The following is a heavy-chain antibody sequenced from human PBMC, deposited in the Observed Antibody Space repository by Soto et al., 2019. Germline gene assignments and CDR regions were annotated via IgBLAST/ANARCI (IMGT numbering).Heavy chain of an antibody. D-gene: IGHD3-16*01. CDR2: IYWDDDK. Sequence: QITLKESGPTLVKPTQTLTLTCTFSGFSLSTSGVGVGWIRQPPGKALEWLTLIYWDDDKRYSPSLKSRLTITKDTSTNQVVLTMTNMDPVDTATYYCAHRLHGDWFDPWGQGTLVTVSS. J-gene: IGHJ5*02. V-gene: IGHV2-5*02. CDR3: AHRLHGDWFDP. CDR1: GFSLSTSGVG.